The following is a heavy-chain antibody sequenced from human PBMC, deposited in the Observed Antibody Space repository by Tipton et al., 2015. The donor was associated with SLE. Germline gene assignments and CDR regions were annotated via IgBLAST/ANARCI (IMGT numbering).Heavy chain of an antibody. CDR3: ARGDLYDYIWGSYRLDAFDI. J-gene: IGHJ3*02. Sequence: LRLSCAVSGYSISSGYYWGWIRQPPGKGLEWIGSIYHSGSTYYNPSLQSRVTISVDTSKNQFSLKLSSVTAADTAVYYCARGDLYDYIWGSYRLDAFDIWGQGTMVTVSS. V-gene: IGHV4-38-2*01. CDR2: IYHSGST. CDR1: GYSISSGYY. D-gene: IGHD3-16*02.